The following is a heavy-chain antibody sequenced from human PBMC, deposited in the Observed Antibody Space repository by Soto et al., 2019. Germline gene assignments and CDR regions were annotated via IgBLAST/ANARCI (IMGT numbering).Heavy chain of an antibody. J-gene: IGHJ4*02. V-gene: IGHV3-7*01. CDR1: GFTFSSYW. CDR2: ISPNERDR. Sequence: DVQMVQSGGGLVQPGGSLRLSCAVSGFTFSSYWMTWVRQAPGKGLEWVASISPNERDRVYVDSVKGRFTISRDNDKGSLFLKMDSLRGKDTAVYYCTRDRNWSPHWGQGTLVTVSS. CDR3: TRDRNWSPH.